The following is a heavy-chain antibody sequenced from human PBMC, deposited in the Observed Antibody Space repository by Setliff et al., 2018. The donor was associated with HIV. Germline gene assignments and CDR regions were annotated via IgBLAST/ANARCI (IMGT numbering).Heavy chain of an antibody. Sequence: PSETLSLTCTVSGVSFNNYAMSWVRQAPGKGLEWVSAISGGGGGTNYADSVRGRFTISRDNSNNTLYLHMNNLRADDTAVYYCTRGQRLTIFGVVIRSDWFDPWGQGTLVTVSS. CDR1: GVSFNNYA. J-gene: IGHJ5*02. V-gene: IGHV3-23*01. CDR2: ISGGGGGT. CDR3: TRGQRLTIFGVVIRSDWFDP. D-gene: IGHD3-3*01.